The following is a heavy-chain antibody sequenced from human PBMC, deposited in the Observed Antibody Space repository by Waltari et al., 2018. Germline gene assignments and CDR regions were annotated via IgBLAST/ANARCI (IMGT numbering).Heavy chain of an antibody. Sequence: EVQLVESGGGLVQPGGSLRLSCAALGFSFRSHWMSWVGQAPGKGLEWVAKIKQDGSEKYYVDSVKGRFTISRDNAKNSLYLQMNSLRAEDTAVYYCVQLAYSSSSRYYFDYWGQGTLVTVSS. V-gene: IGHV3-7*01. D-gene: IGHD6-6*01. CDR3: VQLAYSSSSRYYFDY. J-gene: IGHJ4*02. CDR1: GFSFRSHW. CDR2: IKQDGSEK.